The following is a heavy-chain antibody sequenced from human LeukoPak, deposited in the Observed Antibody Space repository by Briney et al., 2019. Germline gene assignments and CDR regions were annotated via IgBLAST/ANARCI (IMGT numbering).Heavy chain of an antibody. J-gene: IGHJ4*02. CDR3: ARSNPLDY. CDR1: GFTFSSSA. CDR2: ISGSGSGGST. V-gene: IGHV3-23*01. Sequence: GGSLRLSCAASGFTFSSSAMSWVRQAPGKGLEWVSNISGSGSGGSTYYADSAKGRFTISRDNSKNTLYLQMNSLRAEDTAVYYCARSNPLDYWGQGTLVTVSS. D-gene: IGHD2/OR15-2a*01.